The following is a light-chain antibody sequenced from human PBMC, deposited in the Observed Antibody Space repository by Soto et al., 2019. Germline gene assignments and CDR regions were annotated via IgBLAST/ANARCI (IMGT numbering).Light chain of an antibody. J-gene: IGKJ3*01. CDR1: QSVANN. CDR2: GAS. CDR3: HQYNTWPPHFT. Sequence: EIVMTQSPATLSVSPGERATLSCRASQSVANNLAWYQQKPGQAPRLLIYGASSRATGVPARFSGGGSVTEFSLTISSLQSDDLAVYYCHQYNTWPPHFTFGPGTKVDIK. V-gene: IGKV3-15*01.